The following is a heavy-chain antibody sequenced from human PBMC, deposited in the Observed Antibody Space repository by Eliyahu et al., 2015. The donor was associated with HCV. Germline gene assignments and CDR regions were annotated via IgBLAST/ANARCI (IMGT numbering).Heavy chain of an antibody. J-gene: IGHJ4*02. CDR2: IGGDGSSI. CDR3: AMELLWLGELFY. V-gene: IGHV3-74*01. Sequence: EVQLVESGGGLVQPGGSLRLSCAAGFTLSSSWMFWVRRVPGKGLVVHLSRIGGDGSSIGYADSVKGRFSISRDNAMNTIYLQMNSLTVEDTAIYYCAMELLWLGELFYWGRGTLVTVSS. CDR1: GFTLSSSW. D-gene: IGHD3-10*01.